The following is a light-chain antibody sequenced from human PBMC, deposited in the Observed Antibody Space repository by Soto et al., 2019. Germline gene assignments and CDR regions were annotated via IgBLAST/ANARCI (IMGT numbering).Light chain of an antibody. Sequence: QSALTQPASVSGSPGQSITISCTGTSSDVGAYDYVSWYQQHPDKAPKLMIYEVSHRPSGVSNRFYGSKSVNTATLTISGLQAEDEADYYCRSYTSSSTRVFGTGTKLTVL. CDR3: RSYTSSSTRV. J-gene: IGLJ1*01. V-gene: IGLV2-14*03. CDR1: SSDVGAYDY. CDR2: EVS.